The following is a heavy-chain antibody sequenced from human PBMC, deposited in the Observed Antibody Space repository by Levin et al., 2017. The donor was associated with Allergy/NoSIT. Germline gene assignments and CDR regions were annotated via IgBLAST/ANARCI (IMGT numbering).Heavy chain of an antibody. J-gene: IGHJ5*02. Sequence: ETLSLTCAASGFTFSSYWMTWVRQAPGKGLEWVANIKQDGSDKYYVDSVKGRFTISRDNAKNSLYLQMNSLRVEDTAVYYCARDGYGDYVIGPRYNWFDPWGQGTLVTVSS. CDR1: GFTFSSYW. CDR3: ARDGYGDYVIGPRYNWFDP. CDR2: IKQDGSDK. V-gene: IGHV3-7*01. D-gene: IGHD4-17*01.